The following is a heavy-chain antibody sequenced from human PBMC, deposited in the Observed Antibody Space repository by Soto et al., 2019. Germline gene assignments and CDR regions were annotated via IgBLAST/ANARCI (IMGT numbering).Heavy chain of an antibody. CDR3: AVALEWASGNREE. CDR1: GFTFSSYA. D-gene: IGHD1-26*01. V-gene: IGHV3-23*01. Sequence: EVQLLESGGGLVQPGGSLRLSCAASGFTFSSYAMSWVRQAPGKGLEWVSAISGSGGSTYYADSVKGRFTISRDNSKNTLYLQMNSLRAEDTAVDYCAVALEWASGNREEWGQGTLVTVSS. CDR2: ISGSGGST. J-gene: IGHJ4*02.